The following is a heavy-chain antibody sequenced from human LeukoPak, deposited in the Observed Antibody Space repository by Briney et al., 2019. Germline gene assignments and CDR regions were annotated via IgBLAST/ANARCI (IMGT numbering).Heavy chain of an antibody. CDR1: GYTFTNYG. Sequence: ASVKVSCKSSGYTFTNYGFSWVRQAPGQGLEWMGWISAYNGNTNYAQKLQGRVTMTTDISTSTAYMELRSLRSDDTAMYYCARHVIAAGFGYFDYWGQGTLVTVSS. CDR2: ISAYNGNT. D-gene: IGHD6-13*01. J-gene: IGHJ4*02. V-gene: IGHV1-18*01. CDR3: ARHVIAAGFGYFDY.